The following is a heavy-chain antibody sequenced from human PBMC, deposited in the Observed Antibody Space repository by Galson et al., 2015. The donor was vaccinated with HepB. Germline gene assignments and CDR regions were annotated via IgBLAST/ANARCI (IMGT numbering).Heavy chain of an antibody. CDR1: GFTFSSHA. CDR2: ITSNGGST. Sequence: SLRLSCAASGFTFSSHAMHWVRQAPGKGLEYVSAITSNGGSTYYADSVKGRFTISRDNSKNTLYLQMSSLRAEDTAVYYCVKGITSGYYYYGMDVWGQGTTVTVSS. CDR3: VKGITSGYYYYGMDV. J-gene: IGHJ6*02. D-gene: IGHD3-10*01. V-gene: IGHV3-64D*06.